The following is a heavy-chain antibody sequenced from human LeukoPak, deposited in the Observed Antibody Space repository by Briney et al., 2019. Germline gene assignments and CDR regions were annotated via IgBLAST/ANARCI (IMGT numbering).Heavy chain of an antibody. J-gene: IGHJ4*02. CDR2: TYYRSKWYN. CDR1: GDSVSSNSGA. CDR3: ARDSTFFQWRGALDY. V-gene: IGHV6-1*01. Sequence: SQTLSLTCAISGDSVSSNSGAWNWIRQAPSIGLDGLGRTYYRSKWYNDYAVSVKSRITINPDTSTNQFSLQLNSVTPEDTAVYYCARDSTFFQWRGALDYWGQGTLVTVSS. D-gene: IGHD3-3*01.